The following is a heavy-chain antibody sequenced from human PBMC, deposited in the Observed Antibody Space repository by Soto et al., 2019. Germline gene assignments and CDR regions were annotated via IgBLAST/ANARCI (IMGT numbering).Heavy chain of an antibody. V-gene: IGHV3-72*01. J-gene: IGHJ4*02. CDR1: AVSEFSFSDQY. CDR2: SRNRVNNFST. CDR3: SRVDPSDKSPDY. Sequence: VQVEESGGGLVLPGGSLRLSCTVSAVSEFSFSDQYMDWVRQAPGKGLEWVGRSRNRVNNFSTAYAASVQGRFTISRDESKNTVYLQMHRLKTDDTAVYYCSRVDPSDKSPDYWGQGTLVTVSS. D-gene: IGHD2-21*01.